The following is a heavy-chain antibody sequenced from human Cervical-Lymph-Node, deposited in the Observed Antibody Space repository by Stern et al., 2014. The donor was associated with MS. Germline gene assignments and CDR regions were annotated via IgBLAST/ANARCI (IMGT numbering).Heavy chain of an antibody. Sequence: QVQLVQSGPGLVKPSETLSLTCTVSRYSINSDYYWGWIRQPPGKGLERIGSIYHSGSTYYNSSLKSPVTISVDTSKTQFSLKLSFVTAADTAVYYCARARAIAVAFDLWGRGTLVTVSS. CDR3: ARARAIAVAFDL. D-gene: IGHD6-19*01. J-gene: IGHJ2*01. CDR1: RYSINSDYY. CDR2: IYHSGST. V-gene: IGHV4-38-2*02.